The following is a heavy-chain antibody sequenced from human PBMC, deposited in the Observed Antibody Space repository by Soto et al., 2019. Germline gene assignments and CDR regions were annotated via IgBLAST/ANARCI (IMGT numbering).Heavy chain of an antibody. V-gene: IGHV4-30-2*05. CDR3: ASGYYDFWSGYYHSDY. J-gene: IGHJ4*02. CDR2: IYHSGST. Sequence: SETLSLTCAVSGGSISSGGYSWSWVRQPPGKGLEWIGYIYHSGSTYYNPSLKSRVTISVDTSKNQFSLKLSSVTAADTAVYYCASGYYDFWSGYYHSDYWGQGTLVTVSS. CDR1: GGSISSGGYS. D-gene: IGHD3-3*01.